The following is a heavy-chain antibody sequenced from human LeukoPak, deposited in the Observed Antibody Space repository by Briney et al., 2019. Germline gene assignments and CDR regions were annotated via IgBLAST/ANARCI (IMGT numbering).Heavy chain of an antibody. Sequence: PGGSLRLSCAASGFTFSSYSMNWVRQAPGKGLKWVSSISSSSSYIYYADSVKGRFTISRDNAKNSLYLQMNSLRAEDTAVYYCARDFAATPYYFDYWGQGTLVTVSA. CDR3: ARDFAATPYYFDY. CDR1: GFTFSSYS. CDR2: ISSSSSYI. V-gene: IGHV3-21*01. D-gene: IGHD6-25*01. J-gene: IGHJ4*02.